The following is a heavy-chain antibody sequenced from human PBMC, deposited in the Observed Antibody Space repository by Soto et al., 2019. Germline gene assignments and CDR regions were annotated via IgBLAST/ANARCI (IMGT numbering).Heavy chain of an antibody. CDR3: AREEGVMVAPFYFDY. Sequence: ASVKVSCKASGYTFTGYAMHWVRQAPGQGLEWMGIINPSGGSTSYAQKFQGRVTMTRDTSTSTVYMELSSLRSEDTAVYYCAREEGVMVAPFYFDYWGQGTLVTVSS. J-gene: IGHJ4*02. D-gene: IGHD2-21*01. CDR1: GYTFTGYA. V-gene: IGHV1-46*03. CDR2: INPSGGST.